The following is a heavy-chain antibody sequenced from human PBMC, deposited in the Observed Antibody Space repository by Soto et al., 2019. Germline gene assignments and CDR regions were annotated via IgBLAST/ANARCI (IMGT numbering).Heavy chain of an antibody. CDR2: INHSGST. V-gene: IGHV4-34*01. CDR3: ARLKTITMVRGVIMRNNWFDP. CDR1: GGSFSGYY. D-gene: IGHD3-10*01. J-gene: IGHJ5*02. Sequence: LSLTCAVYGGSFSGYYWSWIRQPPGKGLEWIGEINHSGSTNYNPSPKSRVTISVDTSKNQFSLKLSSVTAADTAVYYCARLKTITMVRGVIMRNNWFDPWGQGTLVTVSS.